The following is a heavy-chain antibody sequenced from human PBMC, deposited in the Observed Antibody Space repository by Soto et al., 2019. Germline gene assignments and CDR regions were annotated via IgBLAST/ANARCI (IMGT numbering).Heavy chain of an antibody. CDR2: ISSSSSSI. CDR1: GFTFSSYN. J-gene: IGHJ3*02. Sequence: GGSLRLSCAASGFTFSSYNMNWVRQAPGKGLEWVSSISSSSSSIYYADSLKGRFTISRDNAKNSLYLQMNSLRAEDTAVYYCARDHRPGWLQDAFDIWGQGTMVTVSS. CDR3: ARDHRPGWLQDAFDI. D-gene: IGHD5-12*01. V-gene: IGHV3-21*01.